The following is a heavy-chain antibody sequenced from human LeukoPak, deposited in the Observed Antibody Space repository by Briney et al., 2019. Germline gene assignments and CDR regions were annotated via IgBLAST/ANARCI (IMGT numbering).Heavy chain of an antibody. CDR2: FDPEDGET. CDR1: GYTLTELS. V-gene: IGHV1-24*01. CDR3: ATWYYYGSGSYYKIDY. Sequence: APVKVSCKVSGYTLTELSMHWVRQAPGKGLEWMGGFDPEDGETIYAQKFQGRVTMTEDTSTDTAYMALSSLRSEDTAVYYCATWYYYGSGSYYKIDYWGQGTLVTVSS. D-gene: IGHD3-10*01. J-gene: IGHJ4*02.